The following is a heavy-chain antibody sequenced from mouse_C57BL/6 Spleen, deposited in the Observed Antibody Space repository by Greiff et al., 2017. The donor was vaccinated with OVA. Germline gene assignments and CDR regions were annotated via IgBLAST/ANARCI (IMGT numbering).Heavy chain of an antibody. J-gene: IGHJ2*01. CDR3: AREGLYYFDY. CDR1: GYTFTSYW. D-gene: IGHD3-3*01. Sequence: VQLQQPGAELVKPGASVKLSCTASGYTFTSYWMHWVKQRPGQGLEWIGMIHPNSGSTNYNEKFKSKATLTVDKSSSTAYMQLSSLTSEDAAVYYCAREGLYYFDYWGQGTTLTVSS. V-gene: IGHV1-64*01. CDR2: IHPNSGST.